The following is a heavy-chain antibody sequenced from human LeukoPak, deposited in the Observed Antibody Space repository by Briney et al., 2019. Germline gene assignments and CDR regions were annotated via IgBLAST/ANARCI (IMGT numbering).Heavy chain of an antibody. Sequence: GASVKVSCKASGYTFTGYYMHWVRQAPGQGLEWMGWINPNSGGTNYAQKFQGRVTMTRDTSISTAYMELSRLRSDDTAVYYCARVDDYGDYFLPYFGYWGQGTLVTVSS. D-gene: IGHD4-17*01. CDR1: GYTFTGYY. CDR2: INPNSGGT. V-gene: IGHV1-2*02. CDR3: ARVDDYGDYFLPYFGY. J-gene: IGHJ4*02.